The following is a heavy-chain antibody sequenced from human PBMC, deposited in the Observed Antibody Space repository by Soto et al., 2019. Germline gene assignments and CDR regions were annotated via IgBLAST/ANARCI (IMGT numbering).Heavy chain of an antibody. CDR2: ISHSGST. D-gene: IGHD5-18*01. J-gene: IGHJ4*02. CDR1: GGSISSAAYY. V-gene: IGHV4-31*03. Sequence: QVQLQESGPGLVKPSQTLSLTCTVSGGSISSAAYYWSWIRQHPGKGLEWIGYISHSGSTYYTPSLKSRVIISADTSKNQFSLNLTSVXAADTAVYYCAREYTYGSNFFDCWGQGALVTVSS. CDR3: AREYTYGSNFFDC.